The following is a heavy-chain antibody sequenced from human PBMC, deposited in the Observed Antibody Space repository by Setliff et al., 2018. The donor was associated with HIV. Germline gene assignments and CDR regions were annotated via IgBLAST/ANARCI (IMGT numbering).Heavy chain of an antibody. CDR3: ASPYCSSSSCYEDY. J-gene: IGHJ4*02. CDR2: IGNSGSYI. Sequence: GGSLRLSCAASGFTFSWYRMNWVRQAPGKGLEWVSFIGNSGSYIYYADSVKGQFTISRDNAKNSLYLQMNSLRVEDTAMYYCASPYCSSSSCYEDYWGQGTLVTVSS. CDR1: GFTFSWYR. D-gene: IGHD2-2*01. V-gene: IGHV3-21*01.